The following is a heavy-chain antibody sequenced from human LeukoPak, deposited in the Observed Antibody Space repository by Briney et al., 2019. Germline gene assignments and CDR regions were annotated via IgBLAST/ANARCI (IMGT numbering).Heavy chain of an antibody. Sequence: AGGSLRLSCAASGFTFSSYGMHWVRQAPGKGLEWVAVIWYDGSNKYYADSVKGRFTISRDNSKNTLYLQMNSLRAEDTAVYYCAKDRYWYDSSGPFDYWGQGTLVTVSS. CDR3: AKDRYWYDSSGPFDY. CDR2: IWYDGSNK. D-gene: IGHD3-22*01. V-gene: IGHV3-33*06. CDR1: GFTFSSYG. J-gene: IGHJ4*02.